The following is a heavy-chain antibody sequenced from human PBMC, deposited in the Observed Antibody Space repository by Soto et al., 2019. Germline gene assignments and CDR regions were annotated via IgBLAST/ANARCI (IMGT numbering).Heavy chain of an antibody. CDR3: AREREVAGTDY. D-gene: IGHD6-19*01. V-gene: IGHV4-59*01. J-gene: IGHJ4*02. Sequence: SETLSLTCAVSGDSIIGIYHWSWIRQPPGKGLEWIGYIYYSGSTNYNPSLKSRVTISVDTSKNQFSLKLSSFTAADTAVYYCAREREVAGTDYWGQGTLVTVSS. CDR2: IYYSGST. CDR1: GDSIIGIYH.